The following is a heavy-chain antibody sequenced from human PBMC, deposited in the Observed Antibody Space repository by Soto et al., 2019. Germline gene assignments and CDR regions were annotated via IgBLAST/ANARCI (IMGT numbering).Heavy chain of an antibody. CDR2: VYYTGAT. Sequence: QLQLQESGPGLVKPSETLSLTCTVSGASISNTFYYWGWIRQPPGEGLEWIGSVYYTGATFYSASFKSRVIVSVDKSRNQFSLNLISVTAADTAVYYCARSRGALRDAYNPFDYWGQGTLVTVSS. V-gene: IGHV4-39*01. D-gene: IGHD1-1*01. CDR3: ARSRGALRDAYNPFDY. J-gene: IGHJ4*02. CDR1: GASISNTFYY.